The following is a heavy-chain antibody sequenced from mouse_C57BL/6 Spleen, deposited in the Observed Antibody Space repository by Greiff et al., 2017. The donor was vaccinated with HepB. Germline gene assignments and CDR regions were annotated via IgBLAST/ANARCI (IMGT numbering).Heavy chain of an antibody. CDR2: IYPGSGST. V-gene: IGHV1-55*01. J-gene: IGHJ1*03. CDR1: GYTFTSYW. Sequence: QVQLKQPGAELVKPGASVKMSCKASGYTFTSYWITWVKQRPGQGLEWIGDIYPGSGSTNYNEKFKSKATLTVDTSSSTAYMQLSSLTSEDSAVYYCAREYYGSGSWYFDVWGTGTTVTVSS. D-gene: IGHD1-1*01. CDR3: AREYYGSGSWYFDV.